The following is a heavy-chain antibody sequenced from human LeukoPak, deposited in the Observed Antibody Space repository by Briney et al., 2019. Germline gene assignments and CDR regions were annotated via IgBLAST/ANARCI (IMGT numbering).Heavy chain of an antibody. CDR3: AKDISGSYRPHYFDY. D-gene: IGHD1-26*01. CDR2: ISGSGGST. Sequence: PGGSLRLSCAASGFDFSSNGMSRVRQAPGKGLEWVSAISGSGGSTYYADSVKGRFTISRDKSKNTLYLQMNSLRAEDTAVYYCAKDISGSYRPHYFDYWGQGTLVTVSS. V-gene: IGHV3-23*01. CDR1: GFDFSSNG. J-gene: IGHJ4*02.